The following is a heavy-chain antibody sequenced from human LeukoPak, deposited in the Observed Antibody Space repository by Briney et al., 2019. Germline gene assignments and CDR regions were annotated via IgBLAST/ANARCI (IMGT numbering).Heavy chain of an antibody. J-gene: IGHJ4*02. CDR2: MSGSGDRT. V-gene: IGHV3-23*01. Sequence: GGSLRLSCAASGFTFNNYGMSWVRQAPGKGLEWVSTMSGSGDRTYYADSVKGQFTISRDNSKNTLYLQLNSLRAEDTAVYYCAKVGGVRSWAFDYWGQGTLVTVSS. CDR1: GFTFNNYG. D-gene: IGHD6-13*01. CDR3: AKVGGVRSWAFDY.